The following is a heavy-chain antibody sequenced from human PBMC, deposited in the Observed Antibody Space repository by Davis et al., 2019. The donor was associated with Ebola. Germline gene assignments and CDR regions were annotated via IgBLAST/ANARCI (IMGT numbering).Heavy chain of an antibody. Sequence: PSETLSLTCAVYGQSFRDYYWSWIRQPPGKGLEWIGEINHSGSTSYNPSLKSRVTISIDTPRNQFSLKLTSVTAADTAVYYCASPHQIRGKDYFDLWGQGTLVTVSS. D-gene: IGHD2-2*01. CDR2: INHSGST. J-gene: IGHJ4*02. CDR3: ASPHQIRGKDYFDL. CDR1: GQSFRDYY. V-gene: IGHV4-34*01.